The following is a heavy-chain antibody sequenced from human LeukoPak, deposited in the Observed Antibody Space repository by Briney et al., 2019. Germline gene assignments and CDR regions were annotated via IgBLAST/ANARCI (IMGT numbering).Heavy chain of an antibody. CDR3: ASRFCTYYYDSSGCGGLDY. CDR2: IIPIFGTA. Sequence: SVKVSCKASGGTLSSYAISWVRQAPGQGLEWMGGIIPIFGTANYAQKFQGRVTITTDESTSTAYMELSSLRSEDTAVYYCASRFCTYYYDSSGCGGLDYWGQGTLVTVSS. V-gene: IGHV1-69*05. J-gene: IGHJ4*02. CDR1: GGTLSSYA. D-gene: IGHD3-22*01.